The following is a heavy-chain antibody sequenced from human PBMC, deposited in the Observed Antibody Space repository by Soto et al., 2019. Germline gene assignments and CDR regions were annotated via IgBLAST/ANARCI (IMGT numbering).Heavy chain of an antibody. Sequence: QVQLQQWGAGLLKPSETLSLTCAVYGGSSSGYYWSWIRQPPGKELEWMGEINHSGSTNYNPSLKSRVTISVDTSKNQFSLKLSSVTAADTAVYYCARGKRTRGYSGYDSNWFDPWGQGTLVTVSS. CDR3: ARGKRTRGYSGYDSNWFDP. D-gene: IGHD5-12*01. CDR1: GGSSSGYY. V-gene: IGHV4-34*01. CDR2: INHSGST. J-gene: IGHJ5*02.